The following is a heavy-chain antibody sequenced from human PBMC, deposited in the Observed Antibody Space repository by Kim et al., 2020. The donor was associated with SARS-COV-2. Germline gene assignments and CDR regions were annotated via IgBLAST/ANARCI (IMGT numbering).Heavy chain of an antibody. V-gene: IGHV1-2*02. Sequence: ASVKVSCKASGYTFTGYYMHWVRQAPGQGLEWMGWINPNSGGTNYAQKFQGRVTMTRDTSISTAYMELSRLRSDDRAVYYCARDSGSTIFDANYFAYWGQGTLVTVSS. J-gene: IGHJ4*02. CDR2: INPNSGGT. CDR1: GYTFTGYY. CDR3: ARDSGSTIFDANYFAY. D-gene: IGHD3-3*01.